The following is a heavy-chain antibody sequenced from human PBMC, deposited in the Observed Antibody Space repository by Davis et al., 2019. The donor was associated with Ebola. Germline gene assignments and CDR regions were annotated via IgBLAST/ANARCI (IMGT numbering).Heavy chain of an antibody. CDR3: ARSRLGIGGGDYYFDY. V-gene: IGHV1-69*06. CDR1: GGTFSSYA. Sequence: AASVKVSCKASGGTFSSYAISWVRQAPGQGLEWMGGIIPIFGTANYAQKFQGRVTITADKSTSTAYMELSSLRAEDTAVYYCARSRLGIGGGDYYFDYWGQGTLVTVSS. D-gene: IGHD2-21*01. CDR2: IIPIFGTA. J-gene: IGHJ4*02.